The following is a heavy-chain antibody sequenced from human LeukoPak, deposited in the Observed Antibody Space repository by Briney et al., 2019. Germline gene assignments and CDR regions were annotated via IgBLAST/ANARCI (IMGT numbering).Heavy chain of an antibody. J-gene: IGHJ4*02. CDR1: GGSVSSGSYY. Sequence: SETLSLTCTFSGGSVSSGSYYWSWLRQPPGKGLEWIGYIYYSGSTNYNPSLKSRVTISVDTSKNQFSLKLSSVTAADTAVYDCARSLGYSYGYGFDYWGQGTLVTVSS. V-gene: IGHV4-61*01. CDR2: IYYSGST. CDR3: ARSLGYSYGYGFDY. D-gene: IGHD5-18*01.